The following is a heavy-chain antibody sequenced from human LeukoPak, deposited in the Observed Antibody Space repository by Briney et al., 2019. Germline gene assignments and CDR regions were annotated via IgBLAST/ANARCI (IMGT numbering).Heavy chain of an antibody. J-gene: IGHJ4*02. V-gene: IGHV1-18*01. CDR1: GYTFTSYG. Sequence: ASVKVSCKASGYTFTSYGISWVRQAPGQGLEWMGWISAYNGNTNYAQKLQGRVTMTTDTSTSTAYMELRSLRSDDTAVYYCARDRQGIIHQWLASDYFDYWGQGTLVTVSS. CDR3: ARDRQGIIHQWLASDYFDY. CDR2: ISAYNGNT. D-gene: IGHD6-19*01.